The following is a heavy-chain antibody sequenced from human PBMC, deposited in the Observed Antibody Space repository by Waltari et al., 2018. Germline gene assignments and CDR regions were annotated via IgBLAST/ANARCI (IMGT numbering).Heavy chain of an antibody. CDR1: GYTLTDLS. CDR2: FDPEDGET. V-gene: IGHV1-24*01. D-gene: IGHD2-15*01. CDR3: ATLGYCSGGSCLRGVFDY. Sequence: QVQLVQSGAEVKKPGASVKVSCKVSGYTLTDLSMHWVRQAPGKGLEWMGGFDPEDGETIYAQKFQGRVTMTEDTSTDTAYMELSSLRSEDTAVYYCATLGYCSGGSCLRGVFDYWGQGTLVTVSS. J-gene: IGHJ4*02.